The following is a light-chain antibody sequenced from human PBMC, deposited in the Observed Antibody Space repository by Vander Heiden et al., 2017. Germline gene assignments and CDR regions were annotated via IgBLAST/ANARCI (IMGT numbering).Light chain of an antibody. Sequence: QSPLTQPSPVSGSPGQSITISATRTSGDVGGYNYVSWYQQHPGKAPMLMMYEVSKRPSGVSNRFSGSKSGNTASLTISGLQAEDEADYYCSSSTSSSTLVFGGGTKLTVL. V-gene: IGLV2-14*01. CDR3: SSSTSSSTLV. J-gene: IGLJ2*01. CDR1: SGDVGGYNY. CDR2: EVS.